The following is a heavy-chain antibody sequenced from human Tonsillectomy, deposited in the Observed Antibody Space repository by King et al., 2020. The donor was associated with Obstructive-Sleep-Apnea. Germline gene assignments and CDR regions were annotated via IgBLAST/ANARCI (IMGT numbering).Heavy chain of an antibody. Sequence: VQLVESGGGVVQPGRSLRLSCAAAGFTFSSYDMHWVRQAPGKGLEWVAVLSYDGRNKYYADSVKGRFTISRDNSKNTLYLQMNSLRAEDQALNYCANEPLYSSGWTSYYYYYGMDVWGQGTPVTVSS. V-gene: IGHV3-30*18. D-gene: IGHD6-19*01. J-gene: IGHJ6*02. CDR1: GFTFSSYD. CDR2: LSYDGRNK. CDR3: ANEPLYSSGWTSYYYYYGMDV.